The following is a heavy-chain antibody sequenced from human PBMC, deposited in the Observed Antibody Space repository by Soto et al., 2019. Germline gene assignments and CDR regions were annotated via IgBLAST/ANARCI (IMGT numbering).Heavy chain of an antibody. J-gene: IGHJ4*02. CDR2: IYYSGST. CDR1: GGSISSSSYY. CDR3: ARHTPAISISDH. V-gene: IGHV4-39*01. D-gene: IGHD2-15*01. Sequence: SETLSLTCTVSGGSISSSSYYLGWIRQPPGKGLEWIGSIYYSGSTYYNPSLKSRVTISVDTSKNQFSLKLSSVTAADTAVYYCARHTPAISISDHWGQGTLVTVSS.